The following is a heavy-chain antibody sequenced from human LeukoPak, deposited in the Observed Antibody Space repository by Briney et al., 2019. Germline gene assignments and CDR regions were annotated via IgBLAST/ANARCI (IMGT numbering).Heavy chain of an antibody. CDR1: GYAFTSYY. D-gene: IGHD6-6*01. CDR3: ARLGYSSSSEEPFDY. V-gene: IGHV1-46*01. CDR2: INPSGGST. Sequence: ASVKVSCKASGYAFTSYYMHWVRQAPGQGLEWMGIINPSGGSTSYAQKFQGRVTMTRDMSTSTVYMELSSLKASDTAMYYCARLGYSSSSEEPFDYWGQGTLVTVSS. J-gene: IGHJ4*02.